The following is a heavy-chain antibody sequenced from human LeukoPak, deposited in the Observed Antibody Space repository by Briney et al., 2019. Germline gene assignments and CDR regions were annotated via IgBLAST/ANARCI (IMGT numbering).Heavy chain of an antibody. CDR3: ARDQAAAGHIDY. CDR1: GGSISSCGNY. Sequence: MSSETLSLTCTVSGGSISSCGNYWTWILQHPGKGLEGIGYIYYSGSTYYNTSLKSRVTISVDTSNNQFSLKLSSVTAADTAVYYCARDQAAAGHIDYWGQGTLATVSS. V-gene: IGHV4-31*03. D-gene: IGHD6-13*01. CDR2: IYYSGST. J-gene: IGHJ4*02.